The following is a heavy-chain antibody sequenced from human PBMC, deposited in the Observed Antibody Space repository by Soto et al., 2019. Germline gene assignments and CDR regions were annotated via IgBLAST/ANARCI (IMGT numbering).Heavy chain of an antibody. CDR2: IYYSGST. CDR3: ARHTDIVVVVAAASFDP. CDR1: RHSITSTSYY. Sequence: SATLSLTCTVHRHSITSTSYYWEWIRQPPGKGLEWIGSIYYSGSTYYNPSLKSRVTISVDTSKNQFSLKLSSVTAADTAVYYCARHTDIVVVVAAASFDPWGQG. V-gene: IGHV4-39*01. J-gene: IGHJ5*02. D-gene: IGHD2-15*01.